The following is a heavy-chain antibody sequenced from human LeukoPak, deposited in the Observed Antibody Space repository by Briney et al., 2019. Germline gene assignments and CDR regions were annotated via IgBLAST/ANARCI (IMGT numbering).Heavy chain of an antibody. CDR1: GFTFSDYY. D-gene: IGHD5-24*01. J-gene: IGHJ6*02. V-gene: IGHV3-11*01. CDR2: ISSSGSTI. Sequence: PGGSLRLSCAASGFTFSDYYMSWIRQAPGKGLEWVSYISSSGSTIYYADSVKGRFTISRDNAKNSLYLQMNSLRAEDTAVYYCASDPHVRGLHSYYYYYGMDVWGQGTTVTVSS. CDR3: ASDPHVRGLHSYYYYYGMDV.